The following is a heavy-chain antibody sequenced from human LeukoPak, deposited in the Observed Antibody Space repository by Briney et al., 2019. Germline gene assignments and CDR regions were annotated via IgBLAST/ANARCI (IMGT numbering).Heavy chain of an antibody. CDR1: GYTFSSYG. CDR2: ISYDGSNK. D-gene: IGHD5-18*01. Sequence: GRSLRLSCAASGYTFSSYGMHWVRKAPGKGLEWVAVISYDGSNKYYADSVKGRFTISRDNSKNTLYLQMNSLRAEDTAVYYCARHLSGVTGYTYGRGIDSWGQGTLVTVSS. V-gene: IGHV3-30*03. CDR3: ARHLSGVTGYTYGRGIDS. J-gene: IGHJ4*02.